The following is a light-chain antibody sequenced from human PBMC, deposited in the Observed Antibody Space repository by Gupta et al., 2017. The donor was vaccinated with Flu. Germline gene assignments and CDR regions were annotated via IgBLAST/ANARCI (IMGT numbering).Light chain of an antibody. CDR1: QSISTW. CDR2: RAS. Sequence: DPELTQSPSPLSASVGDRVTITCRASQSISTWLAWYRQTPGKAPKLLFYRASTLESGVPPRFSGSGSGTEFTLTISTLQPDDFATYYCQHYDNFLLTFGGGTKVEIK. CDR3: QHYDNFLLT. J-gene: IGKJ4*01. V-gene: IGKV1-5*03.